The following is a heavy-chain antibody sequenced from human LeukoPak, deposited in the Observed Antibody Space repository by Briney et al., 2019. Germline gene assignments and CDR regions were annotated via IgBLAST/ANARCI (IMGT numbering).Heavy chain of an antibody. D-gene: IGHD2-2*01. CDR2: ISYDGSNK. CDR3: ARWQDIVVVPYYYMDV. CDR1: GFTFSSYA. Sequence: GRSLRLSCAASGFTFSSYAMHWVRQAPGKGLEWVAVISYDGSNKYYADSVKGRFTISRDNSKNTLYLQMNSLRAEDTAVYYCARWQDIVVVPYYYMDVWGKGTTVTVSS. J-gene: IGHJ6*03. V-gene: IGHV3-30-3*01.